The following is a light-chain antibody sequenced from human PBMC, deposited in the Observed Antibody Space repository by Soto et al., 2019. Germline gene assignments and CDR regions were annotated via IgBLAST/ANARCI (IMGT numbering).Light chain of an antibody. Sequence: IVLTQSPVTVSLSPGERATLCCRASQILXSNYLALFQQKSGQAPMFLXDCASRRATGSPDRLSGSGSGTDFTLTINKLEPEDFAVYYCQQYASAPSTFGQGTRLEIK. J-gene: IGKJ5*01. CDR2: CAS. V-gene: IGKV3-20*01. CDR3: QQYASAPST. CDR1: QILXSNY.